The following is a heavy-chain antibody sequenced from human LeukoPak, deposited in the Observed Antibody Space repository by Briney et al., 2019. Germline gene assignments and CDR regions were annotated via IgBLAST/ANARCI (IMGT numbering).Heavy chain of an antibody. CDR1: GYTFTSYG. J-gene: IGHJ6*03. V-gene: IGHV1-8*02. CDR2: MNPNSGNT. Sequence: GASVKVSCKASGYTFTSYGINWVRQATGQGLEWMGWMNPNSGNTGYAQKFQGRVTMTRNTSISTAYMELSSLRSEDTAVYYCARKTTVTPDAAYYYYYMDVWGKGTTVTISS. D-gene: IGHD4-17*01. CDR3: ARKTTVTPDAAYYYYYMDV.